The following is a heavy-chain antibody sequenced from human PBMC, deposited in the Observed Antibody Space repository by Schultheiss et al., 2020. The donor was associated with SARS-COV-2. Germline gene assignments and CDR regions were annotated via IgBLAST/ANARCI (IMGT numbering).Heavy chain of an antibody. CDR1: GFTFSSYS. V-gene: IGHV3-33*08. D-gene: IGHD3-9*01. CDR3: ARDGPATYYDILTGYTTTHYFDY. J-gene: IGHJ4*02. CDR2: IWYDGSNK. Sequence: GGSLRLSCAASGFTFSSYSMNWVRQAPGKGLEWVAVIWYDGSNKYYADSVKGRFTISRDNSKNTLYLQMNSLRAEDTAVYYCARDGPATYYDILTGYTTTHYFDYWGQGTLVTVSS.